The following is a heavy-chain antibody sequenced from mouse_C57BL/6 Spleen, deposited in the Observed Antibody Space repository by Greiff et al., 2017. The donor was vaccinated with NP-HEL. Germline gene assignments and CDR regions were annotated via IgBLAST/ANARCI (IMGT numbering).Heavy chain of an antibody. CDR1: GYSITSGYY. CDR3: ARGGGRGYAMDY. CDR2: ISYDGSN. Sequence: EVQLQQSGPGLVKPSQSLSLTCSVTGYSITSGYYWNWIRQFPGNKLEWMGYISYDGSNNYNPSLKNRISITRDTSKNQFFLKLNSVTTEDTATYYCARGGGRGYAMDYWGQGTSVTVSS. D-gene: IGHD3-3*01. V-gene: IGHV3-6*01. J-gene: IGHJ4*01.